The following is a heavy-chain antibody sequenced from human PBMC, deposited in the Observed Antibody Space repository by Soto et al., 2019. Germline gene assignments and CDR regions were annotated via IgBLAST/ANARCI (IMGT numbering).Heavy chain of an antibody. CDR2: IYYSGST. V-gene: IGHV4-39*01. Sequence: QLQLQESGPGLVKPSETLSLTCSVSGGSISSSSYFWGWIRQPPGKGLEWIGSIYYSGSTYYKPSLNIRVTVSVDTSKNQFSLKLSSVTAADTAVYYCARHPSDFWFDPWGQGTLVTVSS. J-gene: IGHJ5*02. D-gene: IGHD2-21*02. CDR1: GGSISSSSYF. CDR3: ARHPSDFWFDP.